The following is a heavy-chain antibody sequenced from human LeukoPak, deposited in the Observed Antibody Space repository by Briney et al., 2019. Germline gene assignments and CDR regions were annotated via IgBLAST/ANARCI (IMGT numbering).Heavy chain of an antibody. Sequence: GGSLRLSCAASGFTFSSYAMSWVRQAPGKGLEWVSAISGSGGTTYYADSVKGRFTISRDNSKDTLYLQMSSLRAEDTAVYYCAKEPREYCSSTSCPNWIDPWGQGTLVTVSS. J-gene: IGHJ5*02. D-gene: IGHD2-2*01. CDR3: AKEPREYCSSTSCPNWIDP. V-gene: IGHV3-23*01. CDR1: GFTFSSYA. CDR2: ISGSGGTT.